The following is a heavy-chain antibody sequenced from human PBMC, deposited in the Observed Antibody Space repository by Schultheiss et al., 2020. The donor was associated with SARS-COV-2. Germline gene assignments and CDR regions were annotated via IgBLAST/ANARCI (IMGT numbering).Heavy chain of an antibody. CDR3: ARVLLRDYWFGGGWWFDP. CDR2: IYYSGST. CDR1: GGSISSGGYY. J-gene: IGHJ5*02. Sequence: SETLSLTCTVSGGSISSGGYYWSWIRQHPGKGLEWIGYIYYSGSTYYNPSLKSRVTISVDTSKNQFSLKLSSVTAADTAVYYCARVLLRDYWFGGGWWFDPWGQGTLVTVSS. D-gene: IGHD3-10*01. V-gene: IGHV4-31*03.